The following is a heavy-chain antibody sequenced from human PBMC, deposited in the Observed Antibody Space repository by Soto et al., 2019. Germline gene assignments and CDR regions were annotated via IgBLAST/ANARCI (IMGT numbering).Heavy chain of an antibody. CDR3: ATHYYYGSLGRFDY. Sequence: QVQLQESGPGLVKPSGTLSLTCAVSGGSISSSNWWSWVRQPPGKGREWIGEIYHSGSTNYNPSLKSRVTISVDKSKNQFSLKLSSVTAADTAVYYCATHYYYGSLGRFDYWGQGTLVTVSS. CDR1: GGSISSSNW. J-gene: IGHJ4*02. D-gene: IGHD3-10*01. V-gene: IGHV4-4*02. CDR2: IYHSGST.